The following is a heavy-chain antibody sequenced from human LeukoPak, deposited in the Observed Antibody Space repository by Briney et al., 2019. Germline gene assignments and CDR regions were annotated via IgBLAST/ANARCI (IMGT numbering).Heavy chain of an antibody. V-gene: IGHV3-7*03. Sequence: GGSLRLSCAACGFAVSRSWMTWVRQAPGKGLQWVANINQDGREIDYVDSVRGRFTISRDNAENSLCLQMNSLRAEDTAVYYCARGGLPGGFDYWGQGTLVTVSS. CDR3: ARGGLPGGFDY. CDR2: INQDGREI. J-gene: IGHJ4*02. D-gene: IGHD4-23*01. CDR1: GFAVSRSW.